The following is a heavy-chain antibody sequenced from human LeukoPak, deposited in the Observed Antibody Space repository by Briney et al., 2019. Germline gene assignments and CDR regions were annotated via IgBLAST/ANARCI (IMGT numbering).Heavy chain of an antibody. CDR2: IRYDGSNK. Sequence: GGSLRLSCAASGFTFSSYTMHWVRQAPGKGLEWVAFIRYDGSNKYYADSVKGRFTISRDNSKNTLYLQMNSLRAEDTAVYYCAKDGKYYGSGNYMDVWGKGTTVTISS. J-gene: IGHJ6*03. D-gene: IGHD3-10*01. V-gene: IGHV3-30*02. CDR1: GFTFSSYT. CDR3: AKDGKYYGSGNYMDV.